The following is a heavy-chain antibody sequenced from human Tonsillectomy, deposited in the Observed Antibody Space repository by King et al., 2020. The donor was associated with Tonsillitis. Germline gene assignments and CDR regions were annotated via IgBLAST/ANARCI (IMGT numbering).Heavy chain of an antibody. V-gene: IGHV1-8*01. J-gene: IGHJ5*02. CDR2: MNPNSGNT. D-gene: IGHD3-3*01. CDR3: VRGSHYDFWSGSTLNWFDP. CDR1: GYTFTSYD. Sequence: QLVQSGAEVKKPGASVKVSCKASGYTFTSYDINWVRQATGQGLEWMGWMNPNSGNTGYAQKFQGRVTMTRNTSISTAYMELSSLRSEDTAVYYCVRGSHYDFWSGSTLNWFDPWGQGTLVTVSS.